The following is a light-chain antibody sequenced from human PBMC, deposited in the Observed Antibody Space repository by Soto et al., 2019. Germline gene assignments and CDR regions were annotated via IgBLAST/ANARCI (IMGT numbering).Light chain of an antibody. CDR1: QSVRSN. Sequence: EIVMTQSPATLSVSPGERATLSCRASQSVRSNLAWYQQKPGQAPRLLMYGASTRATGIPARFSGSGSGTEFTLTISSLQSEDFAVYYCQQYDNWPEKFGQGTKV. CDR2: GAS. V-gene: IGKV3-15*01. J-gene: IGKJ1*01. CDR3: QQYDNWPEK.